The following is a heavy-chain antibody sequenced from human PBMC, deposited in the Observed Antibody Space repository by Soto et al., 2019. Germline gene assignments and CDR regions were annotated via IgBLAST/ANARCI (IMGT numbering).Heavy chain of an antibody. Sequence: QVKVLESGGGVVQPGGSLRLSCTASGFSFSSYGMHWVRQAAGKGLEWVAIISNDGNRQWHKDPVKGRFTISKDNSKNTVYLEMDTVRSEDTDMYCCGQDIYNGGHHLGADYWGQGTLVTVSS. CDR2: ISNDGNRQ. J-gene: IGHJ4*02. CDR3: GQDIYNGGHHLGADY. V-gene: IGHV3-30*18. D-gene: IGHD2-8*01. CDR1: GFSFSSYG.